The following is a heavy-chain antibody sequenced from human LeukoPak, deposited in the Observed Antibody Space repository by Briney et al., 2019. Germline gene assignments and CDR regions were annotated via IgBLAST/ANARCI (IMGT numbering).Heavy chain of an antibody. CDR2: IYSDDST. CDR1: GFTVSSNY. Sequence: PGGSLRLSCAASGFTVSSNYMSWVRQAPGKGLEWVSVIYSDDSTYYADSVRGRFTISRDNSKNTLYLQMNRLRAEDTAVYYCARDKAYYFGSGSRATLFYYMDVWGKGTTVTISS. D-gene: IGHD3-10*01. V-gene: IGHV3-53*01. CDR3: ARDKAYYFGSGSRATLFYYMDV. J-gene: IGHJ6*03.